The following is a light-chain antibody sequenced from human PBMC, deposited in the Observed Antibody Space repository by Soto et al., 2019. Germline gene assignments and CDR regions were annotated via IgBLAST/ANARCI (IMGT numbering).Light chain of an antibody. V-gene: IGKV3-11*01. CDR2: DAS. Sequence: EIVFTQSPAPLSLSPGERATVYCGAIQSVSNYLAWYQQIPGQAPMLLIYDASHRATGIPARFSGSGSGTDFTLTISSLETEAFAFYYCKQRSNWPLTFGGGTKVDIK. CDR3: KQRSNWPLT. J-gene: IGKJ4*01. CDR1: QSVSNY.